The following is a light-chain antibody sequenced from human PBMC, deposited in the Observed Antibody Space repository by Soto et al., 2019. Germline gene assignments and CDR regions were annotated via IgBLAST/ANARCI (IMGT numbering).Light chain of an antibody. CDR3: CSHAGSGTVV. J-gene: IGLJ3*02. CDR1: TNDVGSYNL. CDR2: EVS. Sequence: QSVLTQPASVSGSPGQSITISCFGTTNDVGSYNLVSWYQRHPGKVPKLMISEVSKRPSGVSGRFSGSKSGNTASLTISGLQPEDEADYYCCSHAGSGTVVFGGGTKLTVL. V-gene: IGLV2-23*02.